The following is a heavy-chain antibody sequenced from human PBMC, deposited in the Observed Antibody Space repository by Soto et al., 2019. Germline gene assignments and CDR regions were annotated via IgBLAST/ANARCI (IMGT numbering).Heavy chain of an antibody. V-gene: IGHV1-18*01. CDR1: GYTFTSYG. CDR2: ISAYNGNT. J-gene: IGHJ6*02. Sequence: ASVKVSCKASGYTFTSYGISWVRQAPGQGLEWMGWISAYNGNTNYAQKLQGRVTMTTDTSTSTAYMELRSLRSDDTAVYYCAKVGVGATNYYCYGMDVWGQGTTVTVSS. D-gene: IGHD1-26*01. CDR3: AKVGVGATNYYCYGMDV.